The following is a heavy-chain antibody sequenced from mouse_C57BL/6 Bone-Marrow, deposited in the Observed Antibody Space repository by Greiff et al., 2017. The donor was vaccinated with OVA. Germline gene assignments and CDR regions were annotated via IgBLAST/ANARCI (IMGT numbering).Heavy chain of an antibody. J-gene: IGHJ3*01. CDR3: ARNGPWFAY. V-gene: IGHV1-69*01. D-gene: IGHD1-1*02. CDR2: IDPSDSYT. Sequence: QVQLQQPGAELVMPGASVKLSCKASGYTFTSYWMHWVKQRPGQGLEWIGEIDPSDSYTNYNQKSKGKSTLTVDKSSSTAYMQLSSLTSEDSAVYYCARNGPWFAYWGQGTLVTVSA. CDR1: GYTFTSYW.